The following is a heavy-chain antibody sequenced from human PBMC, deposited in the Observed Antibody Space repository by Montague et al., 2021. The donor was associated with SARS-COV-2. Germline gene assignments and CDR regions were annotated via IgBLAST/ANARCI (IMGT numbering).Heavy chain of an antibody. CDR2: IYSGGSST. Sequence: SLRLSCAASGFTFSSYAMSWVRQAPGKGLEWVSVIYSGGSSTFYADSVKGRFTISRDKSKNTFYLQMNSLRAEDTAVYYCAKSSGSYGDYFDYWGQGTLVTVSS. D-gene: IGHD1-26*01. V-gene: IGHV3-23*03. J-gene: IGHJ4*02. CDR1: GFTFSSYA. CDR3: AKSSGSYGDYFDY.